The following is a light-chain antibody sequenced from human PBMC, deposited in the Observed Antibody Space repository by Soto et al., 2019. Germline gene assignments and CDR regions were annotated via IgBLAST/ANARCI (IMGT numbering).Light chain of an antibody. Sequence: DIQMTQAPSSLSASVGDRVTITCRARQDISTYLAWYQQKPGKVPKLLISAAYTLQSGVPPRFSGSGSGTDFNLTIISLQPEEVATYYCQKYDNAPLTFGGGTKVEIK. CDR3: QKYDNAPLT. CDR2: AAY. CDR1: QDISTY. J-gene: IGKJ4*01. V-gene: IGKV1-27*01.